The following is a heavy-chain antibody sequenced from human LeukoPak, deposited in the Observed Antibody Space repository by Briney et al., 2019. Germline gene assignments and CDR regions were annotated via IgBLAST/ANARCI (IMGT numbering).Heavy chain of an antibody. Sequence: SGGSLRLSCAASGFTVSSNYMSWVRQAPGKGLEWVSVIYSGGSTYYADSVKGRFTISRDNSKNTLYLQMNSLRAEDTAVYYCAREGDSSGYYNYYFDYWGQGTLVTVSS. D-gene: IGHD3-22*01. J-gene: IGHJ4*02. CDR2: IYSGGST. V-gene: IGHV3-53*01. CDR1: GFTVSSNY. CDR3: AREGDSSGYYNYYFDY.